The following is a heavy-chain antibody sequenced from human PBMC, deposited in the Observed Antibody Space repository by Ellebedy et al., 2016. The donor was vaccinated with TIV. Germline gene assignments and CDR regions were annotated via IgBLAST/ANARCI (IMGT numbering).Heavy chain of an antibody. CDR1: GFTFSNAW. J-gene: IGHJ6*02. D-gene: IGHD3-10*01. Sequence: GGSLRLXXAASGFTFSNAWMSWVRQATGKGLEWVGRIKSKTDGGTTDYAAPVKGRFTISRDDSKNTLYLQMNSLKTEDTAVYYCTTVDYGSGSYVNYYYGMDVWGQGTTVTVSS. CDR3: TTVDYGSGSYVNYYYGMDV. V-gene: IGHV3-15*01. CDR2: IKSKTDGGTT.